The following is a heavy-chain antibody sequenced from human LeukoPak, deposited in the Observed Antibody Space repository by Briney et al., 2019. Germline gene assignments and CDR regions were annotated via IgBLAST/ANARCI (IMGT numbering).Heavy chain of an antibody. CDR2: IIPIFGTA. CDR1: GGTFSSYA. J-gene: IGHJ4*02. D-gene: IGHD2-15*01. Sequence: SVKVSCKASGGTFSSYAISWVRQAPGQGLEWMGGIIPIFGTANYAQKFQGRVTITADESTSTAYMELSSLRSEDTAVYYCASVLVVVAATPVDFLSPLDYWGQGTLVTVSS. CDR3: ASVLVVVAATPVDFLSPLDY. V-gene: IGHV1-69*01.